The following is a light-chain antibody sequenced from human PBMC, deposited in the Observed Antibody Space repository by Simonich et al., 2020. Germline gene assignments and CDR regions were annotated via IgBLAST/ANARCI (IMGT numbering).Light chain of an antibody. CDR2: RDN. V-gene: IGLV6-57*01. CDR3: QSYDSSNQV. Sequence: NFMLTQPHSVSESPGQTVTISCTRSSGSITSNSVQWYQQRPVSSPTTVIYRDNQRPAGVPNRFSGAIDSSSNSASLTISGLKTEDEADYYCQSYDSSNQVFGGGTKLTVL. CDR1: SGSITSNS. J-gene: IGLJ2*01.